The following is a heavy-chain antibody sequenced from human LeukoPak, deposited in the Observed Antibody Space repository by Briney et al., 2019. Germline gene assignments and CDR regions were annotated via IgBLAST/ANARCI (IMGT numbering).Heavy chain of an antibody. Sequence: PSETLSLTCTVSGGSISSYYWSWIRQPPGKGLEWIGYIYYSGSTNYNPSFKSRVTISVDTSKNQFSLKLSSVTAADTAVYYCARQALYYDTPFDYWGQGTLVTVSS. D-gene: IGHD3-9*01. CDR1: GGSISSYY. J-gene: IGHJ4*02. V-gene: IGHV4-59*08. CDR2: IYYSGST. CDR3: ARQALYYDTPFDY.